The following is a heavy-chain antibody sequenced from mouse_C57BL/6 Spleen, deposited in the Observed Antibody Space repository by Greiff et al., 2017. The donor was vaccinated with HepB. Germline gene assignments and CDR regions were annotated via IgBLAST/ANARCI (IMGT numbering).Heavy chain of an antibody. J-gene: IGHJ4*01. V-gene: IGHV1-54*01. CDR2: INPGSGGT. D-gene: IGHD3-1*01. Sequence: QVQLQQSGAELVRPGTSVKVSCKASGYAFTNYLIEWVKQRPGQGLEWIGVINPGSGGTNYNEKFKGKATLTADKSSSTAYMQLSSLTSEDSAVYFCARGASYAIDYWGQGTSVTVSS. CDR1: GYAFTNYL. CDR3: ARGASYAIDY.